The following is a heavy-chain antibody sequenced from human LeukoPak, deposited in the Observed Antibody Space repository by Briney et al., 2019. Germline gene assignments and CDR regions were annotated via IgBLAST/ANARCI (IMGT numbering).Heavy chain of an antibody. Sequence: GGSLRLSCAASGFTFSSYAMSWVRQAPGKGLEWVSAISGSGGSTYYADSVKGRFTISRDNSKNTLYLQMNSLRAEDTAVYYCAKAADDFWSGPRTASMHDDYWGQGTLVTASS. J-gene: IGHJ4*02. CDR3: AKAADDFWSGPRTASMHDDY. CDR2: ISGSGGST. D-gene: IGHD3-3*01. CDR1: GFTFSSYA. V-gene: IGHV3-23*01.